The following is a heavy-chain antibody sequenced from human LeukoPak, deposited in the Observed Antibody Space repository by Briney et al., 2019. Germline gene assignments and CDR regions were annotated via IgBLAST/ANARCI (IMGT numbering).Heavy chain of an antibody. J-gene: IGHJ4*02. CDR1: GFTVSSNY. D-gene: IGHD3-10*01. CDR2: IYSGGST. V-gene: IGHV3-66*01. CDR3: AREGKYYYGSGRRVALDY. Sequence: GGSLRLSCAASGFTVSSNYMSWVRQAPGKGLEWVSVIYSGGSTYYADSVKGRFTISRDNSKNTPYLQMNSLRAEDTAVYYCAREGKYYYGSGRRVALDYWGQGTLVTVSS.